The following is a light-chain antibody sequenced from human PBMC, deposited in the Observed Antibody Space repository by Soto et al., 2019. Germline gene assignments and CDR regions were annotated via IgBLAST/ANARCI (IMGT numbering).Light chain of an antibody. CDR3: SSYTSSSTPYD. CDR1: SSDVGGYDY. J-gene: IGLJ1*01. V-gene: IGLV2-14*03. CDR2: EVR. Sequence: QSALTQPASVSGSPGQSITISCIGTSSDVGGYDYVSWYQQHPGKAPKLMIYEVRNRPSGVSNRFSGSKSDNTASLTISGLQADDEADYYCSSYTSSSTPYDFGTGTKVTVL.